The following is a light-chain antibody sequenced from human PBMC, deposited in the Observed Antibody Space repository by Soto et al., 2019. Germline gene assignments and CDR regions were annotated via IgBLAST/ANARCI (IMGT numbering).Light chain of an antibody. J-gene: IGLJ3*02. V-gene: IGLV2-11*01. CDR1: SRDVGGYKY. CDR3: CSYAGSYNWV. CDR2: DVN. Sequence: QSALTQSRSVSGSPGQSVTISCTGTSRDVGGYKYVSWYQQHPGKAPQLMIYDVNKRPSGVPDRFSGSKSGNTASLTISGLQAEDEADYYCCSYAGSYNWVFGGGTKVTVL.